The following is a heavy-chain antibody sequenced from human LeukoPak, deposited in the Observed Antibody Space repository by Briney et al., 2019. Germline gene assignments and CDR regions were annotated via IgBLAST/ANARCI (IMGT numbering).Heavy chain of an antibody. Sequence: KASETLSLTCTVSGGSISSYYWSWIRQPPGKGLEWIGYIYYSGSTNYNPSLKSRVTISVDTSKNQFSLKLSSVTAADTAVYYCARRPYYYGSDLEWYFDLWGRGTLVTVSS. CDR2: IYYSGST. D-gene: IGHD3-10*01. J-gene: IGHJ2*01. V-gene: IGHV4-59*01. CDR3: ARRPYYYGSDLEWYFDL. CDR1: GGSISSYY.